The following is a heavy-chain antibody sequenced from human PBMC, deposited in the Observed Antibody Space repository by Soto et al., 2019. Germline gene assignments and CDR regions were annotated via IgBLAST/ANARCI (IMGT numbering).Heavy chain of an antibody. CDR3: ARQVRGTIVWGVIITVLGGANWFDP. V-gene: IGHV4-59*08. J-gene: IGHJ5*02. CDR2: IYYSGST. Sequence: SETLSLTCTVSGGSISSYYWIWIRQPPGKGLEWIGYIYYSGSTNYNPSLKSRVTISVDTSKNQFSLKLSSVTAADTAVYYCARQVRGTIVWGVIITVLGGANWFDPWGQGTLVTVSS. CDR1: GGSISSYY. D-gene: IGHD3-10*01.